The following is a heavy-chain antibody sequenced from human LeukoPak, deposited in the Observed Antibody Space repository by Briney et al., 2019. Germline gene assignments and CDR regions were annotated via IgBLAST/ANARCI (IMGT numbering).Heavy chain of an antibody. Sequence: GGSLRLSCAASGFTFSSYAMSWVRQSPGKGLEWVSAIGGSGSTTYYADSVKGRFTIYRDNSKNTVYLQMNSLRAEDTAVYYCAKIIVSAGTGYWGQGTLVTVSS. V-gene: IGHV3-23*01. D-gene: IGHD6-13*01. CDR2: IGGSGSTT. CDR1: GFTFSSYA. CDR3: AKIIVSAGTGY. J-gene: IGHJ4*02.